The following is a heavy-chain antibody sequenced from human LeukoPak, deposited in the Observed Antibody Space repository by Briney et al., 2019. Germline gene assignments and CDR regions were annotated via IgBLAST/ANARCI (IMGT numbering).Heavy chain of an antibody. V-gene: IGHV1-18*01. Sequence: ASVKVSCKASGYTFTTYGISWVRQAPGQGPEWMGWISAYNGKTNYAQKFQDRVTMTTDTSTSTAYMELRSLRSGDTAVYYCARDSIASRPGWFDPWGQGTLVTVSS. CDR2: ISAYNGKT. CDR3: ARDSIASRPGWFDP. CDR1: GYTFTTYG. J-gene: IGHJ5*02. D-gene: IGHD6-6*01.